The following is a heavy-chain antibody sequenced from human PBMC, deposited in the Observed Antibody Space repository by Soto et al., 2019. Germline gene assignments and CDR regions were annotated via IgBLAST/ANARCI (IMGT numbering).Heavy chain of an antibody. CDR1: GDSISSSSYY. J-gene: IGHJ4*02. CDR2: IYYSGST. D-gene: IGHD6-13*01. V-gene: IGHV4-39*01. CDR3: ATSSIAAAGYYFDY. Sequence: SETLSLTRTVSGDSISSSSYYWGWIRQPPGKGLEWIGSIYYSGSTYYNPSLKSRVTISVDTSKNQFSLKLSSVTAADTAVYYCATSSIAAAGYYFDYWGQGTLVTVSS.